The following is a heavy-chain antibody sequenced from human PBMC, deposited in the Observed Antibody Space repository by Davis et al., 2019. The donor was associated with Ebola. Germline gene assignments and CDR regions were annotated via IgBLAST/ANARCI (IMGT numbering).Heavy chain of an antibody. V-gene: IGHV1-18*01. D-gene: IGHD2-15*01. J-gene: IGHJ5*02. Sequence: AASVKVSCKASGYTFTSYGISWVPXXXXXXFEWMGWVSAYNDNTNYAQKLQGRVTMTTDTSTSTAYLELRSLRSDDTAVYYCARDCSGTSCYFKWFDPWGQGTLVTVSS. CDR1: GYTFTSYG. CDR2: VSAYNDNT. CDR3: ARDCSGTSCYFKWFDP.